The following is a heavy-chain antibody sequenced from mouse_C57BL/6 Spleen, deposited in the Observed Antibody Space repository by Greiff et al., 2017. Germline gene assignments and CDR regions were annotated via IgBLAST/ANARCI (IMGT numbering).Heavy chain of an antibody. CDR2: ISYDGSN. J-gene: IGHJ1*03. V-gene: IGHV3-6*01. Sequence: EVQLVESGPGLVKPSQSLSLTCSVTGYSITSGYYWNWIRQFPGNKLEWMGYISYDGSNNYNPSLKNRISITRDTSKNQFFLKLNSVTTEDTATYYCAIYYYGSRRYFDVWGTGTTVTVSS. CDR1: GYSITSGYY. D-gene: IGHD1-1*01. CDR3: AIYYYGSRRYFDV.